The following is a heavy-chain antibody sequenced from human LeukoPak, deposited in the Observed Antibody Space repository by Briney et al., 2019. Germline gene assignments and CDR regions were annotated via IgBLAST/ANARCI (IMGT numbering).Heavy chain of an antibody. V-gene: IGHV3-23*01. J-gene: IGHJ4*02. CDR3: AEGTLFGVVTSFDF. Sequence: GGSLRLSCAASGFTLGSANAMTWVRQAPGTGLEWVSLISASGSATYYADSVRGRFAISRDISKNTLFLQMSSLRTEDTAVYYCAEGTLFGVVTSFDFWGQGTLVTVSS. D-gene: IGHD3-3*01. CDR1: GFTLGSANA. CDR2: ISASGSAT.